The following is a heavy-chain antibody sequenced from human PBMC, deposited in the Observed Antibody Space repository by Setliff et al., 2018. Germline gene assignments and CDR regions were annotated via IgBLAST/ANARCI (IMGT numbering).Heavy chain of an antibody. CDR1: GFTFSSYS. V-gene: IGHV3-23*01. Sequence: PGGSLRLSCAASGFTFSSYSMNWVRQAPGKGLEWVSYISGSAQTTYYADSVKGRFTISRDKSKNTVYLEMNSLRAEDTAVYYCAKRGPYCSGGTCHYYFDYWGQGTLVTVSS. CDR2: ISGSAQTT. D-gene: IGHD2-15*01. CDR3: AKRGPYCSGGTCHYYFDY. J-gene: IGHJ4*02.